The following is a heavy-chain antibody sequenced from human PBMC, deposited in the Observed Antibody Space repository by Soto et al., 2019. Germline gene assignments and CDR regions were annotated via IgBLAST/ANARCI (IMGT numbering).Heavy chain of an antibody. CDR3: AREAGCSGTNCNVYFDY. Sequence: GGSLRLSCVASRLTFSNYGMHWVRQAPGKGLEWVAVISYESISTVYRDSVRGRFTISRDNSRNTLYLHMNSLTPEDTAVYYCAREAGCSGTNCNVYFDYWGLGTLVTVSS. D-gene: IGHD2-15*01. CDR2: ISYESIST. V-gene: IGHV3-30*03. J-gene: IGHJ4*01. CDR1: RLTFSNYG.